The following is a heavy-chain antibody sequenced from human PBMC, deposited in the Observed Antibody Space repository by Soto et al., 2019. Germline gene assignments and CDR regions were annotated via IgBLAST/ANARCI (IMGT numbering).Heavy chain of an antibody. CDR2: IYYSGST. V-gene: IGHV4-39*01. CDR1: GGSISSSTYY. Sequence: QLQLQESGPGLVKPSETLSLTCTVSGGSISSSTYYWGWIRQPTGKGLEWIGSIYYSGSTYYNPSLKSRFTISVDTSKNHFSLKLSSVTVADTPVYYFARVTYFDYWGRGTLVTVSS. D-gene: IGHD2-21*02. CDR3: ARVTYFDY. J-gene: IGHJ4*02.